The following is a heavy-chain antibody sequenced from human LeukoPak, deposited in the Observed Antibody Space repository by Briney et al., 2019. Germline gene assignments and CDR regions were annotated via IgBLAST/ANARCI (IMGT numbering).Heavy chain of an antibody. CDR3: ARTGSFEY. CDR2: ISSSSTTM. CDR1: GFTFSTYS. D-gene: IGHD3-10*01. V-gene: IGHV3-48*01. Sequence: PGGSLRLSCAASGFTFSTYSLNWVRQAPGRGLEWVSFISSSSTTMYYADSVKGRFTISRDNAKNSLYLQMNSLRAEDTAVYYCARTGSFEYWGLGTLVTVSS. J-gene: IGHJ4*02.